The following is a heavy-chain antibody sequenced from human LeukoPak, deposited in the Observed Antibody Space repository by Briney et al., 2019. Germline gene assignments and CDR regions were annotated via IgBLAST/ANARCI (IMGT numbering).Heavy chain of an antibody. CDR2: INSDGSST. V-gene: IGHV3-74*01. CDR1: GFTFSSYW. J-gene: IGHJ6*02. D-gene: IGHD4-17*01. CDR3: ANENYGDASMDV. Sequence: GGSLRLSCAASGFTFSSYWMHWVRQAPGKGLVWVSRINSDGSSTSYADSVKGRFTISRDNAKNTLYLQMNSLRAEDTAVYYCANENYGDASMDVWGQGTTVTVSS.